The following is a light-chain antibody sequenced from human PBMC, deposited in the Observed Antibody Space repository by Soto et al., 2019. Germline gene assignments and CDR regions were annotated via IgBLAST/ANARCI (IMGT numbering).Light chain of an antibody. V-gene: IGKV1-5*03. CDR2: KAS. CDR3: QQYNSYSEA. Sequence: DIQLTQSPSFLSASVGDRVTITCRASQSISNWLAWYQQKPGKAPKLLIYKASSLQSGVPSRFSGSGSGTDFTLTISSLQPDDFAMYYCQQYNSYSEAFGQGTKVDIK. CDR1: QSISNW. J-gene: IGKJ1*01.